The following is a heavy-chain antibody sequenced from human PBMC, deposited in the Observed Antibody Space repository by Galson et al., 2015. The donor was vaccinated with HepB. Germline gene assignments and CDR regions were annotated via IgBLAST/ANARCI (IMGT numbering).Heavy chain of an antibody. CDR3: ARELAAAGLDY. CDR2: INPSGGST. D-gene: IGHD6-13*01. Sequence: SVKVSCKASGYTFTSYYMHWVRQAPGQGLEGMGIINPSGGSTSYAQKFQGRVTMTRDTSTSTVYMELSSLRSEDTAVYYCARELAAAGLDYWGQGTLVTASS. V-gene: IGHV1-46*01. CDR1: GYTFTSYY. J-gene: IGHJ4*02.